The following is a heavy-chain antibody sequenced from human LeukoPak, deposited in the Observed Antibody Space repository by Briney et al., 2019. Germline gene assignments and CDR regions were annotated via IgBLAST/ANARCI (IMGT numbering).Heavy chain of an antibody. D-gene: IGHD1-26*01. CDR1: GFTFSSYW. CDR3: ASFRYSGSYPDY. CDR2: INTDGSST. V-gene: IGHV3-74*01. Sequence: PGGSLRLSCAASGFTFSSYWMHWVRQAPGKGLVWVSRINTDGSSTSYADSVKGRFTISRDNAKNTLYLQMNSLRAEDTAVYYCASFRYSGSYPDYWGQGTLVTVSS. J-gene: IGHJ4*02.